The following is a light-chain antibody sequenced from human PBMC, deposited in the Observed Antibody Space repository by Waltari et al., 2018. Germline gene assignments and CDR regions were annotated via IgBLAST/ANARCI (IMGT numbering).Light chain of an antibody. CDR1: SGSVSRTSY. CDR2: KGI. CDR3: SMYMGSGVWV. V-gene: IGLV8-61*01. J-gene: IGLJ3*02. Sequence: QTVVTQDTSLSVSPGGTVTLTCALSSGSVSRTSYPTWYQQTPGQPPRTLVYKGISRSSGVPDRFSGSILGNTAALTITGAQADDESDYYCSMYMGSGVWVFGGGTKLTVL.